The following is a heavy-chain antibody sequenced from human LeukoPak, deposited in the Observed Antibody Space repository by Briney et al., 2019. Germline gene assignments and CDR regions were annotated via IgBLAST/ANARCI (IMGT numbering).Heavy chain of an antibody. CDR1: GGTFSSYA. D-gene: IGHD6-6*01. Sequence: GASVKVSCKASGGTFSSYAISWVRQAPGQGLEWMGGITPIFGTANYAQKFQGRVTITADESTGTAYMELSSLRSEDTAVYYCARRPIAASQVGFDYWGQGTLVTVSS. V-gene: IGHV1-69*13. CDR3: ARRPIAASQVGFDY. CDR2: ITPIFGTA. J-gene: IGHJ4*02.